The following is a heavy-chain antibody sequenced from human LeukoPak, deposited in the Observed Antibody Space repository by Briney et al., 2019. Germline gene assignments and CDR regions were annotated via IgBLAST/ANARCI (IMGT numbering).Heavy chain of an antibody. D-gene: IGHD4-23*01. CDR2: IIPVFGTA. V-gene: IGHV1-69*13. Sequence: ASVKVSCKASGGTFSSYTINWVRQAPGQGLEWMGGIIPVFGTANYVQKFQGRVTITADESTSTAYTELSSLRSEDTAVYYCARGGNSEDPYYYYGMDVWGQGTTVTVSS. CDR1: GGTFSSYT. J-gene: IGHJ6*02. CDR3: ARGGNSEDPYYYYGMDV.